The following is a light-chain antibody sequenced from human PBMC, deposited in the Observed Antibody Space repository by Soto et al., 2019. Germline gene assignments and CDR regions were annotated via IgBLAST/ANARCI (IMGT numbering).Light chain of an antibody. CDR2: EGS. V-gene: IGLV2-8*01. J-gene: IGLJ2*01. Sequence: QSALTQPPSASGSPGQSVTISCAGTYSDIGDYNYVSWYQQHPGKVPKLIISEGSKRPSGVPDRFSGSKSGYTASLTVSDLQPADEAVYYCSSYSGTNSNVIFGGGTKPPS. CDR1: YSDIGDYNY. CDR3: SSYSGTNSNVI.